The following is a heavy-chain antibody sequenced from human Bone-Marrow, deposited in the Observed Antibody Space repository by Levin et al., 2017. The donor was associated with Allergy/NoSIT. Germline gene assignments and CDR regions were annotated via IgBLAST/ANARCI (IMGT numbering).Heavy chain of an antibody. CDR2: ISYDGSNK. CDR1: GFTFSSYG. D-gene: IGHD6-19*01. CDR3: AKVARQWLEIDAFDI. J-gene: IGHJ3*02. Sequence: GGSLRLSCAASGFTFSSYGMHWVRQAPGKGLEWVAVISYDGSNKYYADSVKGRFTISRDNSKNTLYLQMNSLRAEDTAVYYCAKVARQWLEIDAFDIWGQGTMVTVSS. V-gene: IGHV3-30*18.